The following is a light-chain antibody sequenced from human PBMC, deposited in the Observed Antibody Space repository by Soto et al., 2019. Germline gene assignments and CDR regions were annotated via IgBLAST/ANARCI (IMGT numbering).Light chain of an antibody. CDR1: QSVSSSY. J-gene: IGKJ1*01. Sequence: IVLTPSPGTLSLSPVERATLSCRPSQSVSSSYLAWYQQKPGQAPRLLIYGASSRATGIPDRFSGSGSGTDFTLTISRLEPEDFAVYYCQQYGSSPKTFGQGTKVDIK. V-gene: IGKV3-20*01. CDR2: GAS. CDR3: QQYGSSPKT.